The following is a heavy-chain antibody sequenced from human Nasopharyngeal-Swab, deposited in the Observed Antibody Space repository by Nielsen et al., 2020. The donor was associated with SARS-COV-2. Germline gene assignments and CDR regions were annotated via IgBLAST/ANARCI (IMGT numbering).Heavy chain of an antibody. CDR2: ISGSGDTT. Sequence: GESLKISCAASGFTFSSYAMSWVRQAPGKGLEWVSIISGSGDTTYYADSVNDRFTISRDNSKNTVDLQMNSLRAEDTAVYYCARFPRYDLYSFQSEYFQNWGQGTLVTVSS. CDR3: ARFPRYDLYSFQSEYFQN. J-gene: IGHJ1*01. V-gene: IGHV3-23*01. D-gene: IGHD3-3*01. CDR1: GFTFSSYA.